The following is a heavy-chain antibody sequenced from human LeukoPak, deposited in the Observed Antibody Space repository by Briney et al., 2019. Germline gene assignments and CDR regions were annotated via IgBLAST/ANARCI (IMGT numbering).Heavy chain of an antibody. V-gene: IGHV4-59*01. CDR2: IFYTGFT. CDR3: ARDAYGGNSWGWFDP. Sequence: SETLSLTCTVSDGSISDSYWSWIRQSPGKGLEWIGYIFYTGFTHYNPCLESRVTISVDTSKKQFSLRLNSVTAADTAVYYCARDAYGGNSWGWFDPWGQGTLVTVSS. D-gene: IGHD4-23*01. CDR1: DGSISDSY. J-gene: IGHJ5*02.